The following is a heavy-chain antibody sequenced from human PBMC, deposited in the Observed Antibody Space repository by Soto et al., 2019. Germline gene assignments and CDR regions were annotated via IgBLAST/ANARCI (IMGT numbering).Heavy chain of an antibody. D-gene: IGHD3-22*01. CDR2: ISHHSDYI. Sequence: VQLVESGGVLVTFGGSLRLSCASSGFTFASYNMLWVRQAPGKGLVWVASISHHSDYIYHADSVKDLFTVSRDNTKNSLFLEMTILRDEDTAVYYCARGGSAERQTDGDSYHYYPMDVWGQGTTVTVSS. CDR3: ARGGSAERQTDGDSYHYYPMDV. V-gene: IGHV3-21*02. CDR1: GFTFASYN. J-gene: IGHJ6*02.